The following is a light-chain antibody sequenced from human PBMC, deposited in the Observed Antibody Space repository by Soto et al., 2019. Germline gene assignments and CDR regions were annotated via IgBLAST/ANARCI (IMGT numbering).Light chain of an antibody. Sequence: QSVLTQPPSVSGTPGQRVTISCSGGSSNIGTNYVYWYQQLPGTAPKLLIYRNNQRPSGVPDRFSGSKSGSSASLAVSGLRSEDEADYSCAAWDDSLSGVLFGGGTKLTVL. CDR1: SSNIGTNY. J-gene: IGLJ2*01. CDR3: AAWDDSLSGVL. CDR2: RNN. V-gene: IGLV1-47*01.